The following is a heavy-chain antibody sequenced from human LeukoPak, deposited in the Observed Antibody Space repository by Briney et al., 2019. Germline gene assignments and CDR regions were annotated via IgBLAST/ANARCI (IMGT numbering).Heavy chain of an antibody. J-gene: IGHJ4*02. CDR3: ARGYYYDSSGYYYQNY. CDR1: GYTFTCYY. CDR2: INPNSGGT. D-gene: IGHD3-22*01. Sequence: ASVKVSCKASGYTFTCYYMHWVRQAPGQGLEWMGWINPNSGGTNYAQKFQGRVTMTRDTSISTAYMELSRLRSDDTAVYYCARGYYYDSSGYYYQNYWGQGTLVPVSS. V-gene: IGHV1-2*02.